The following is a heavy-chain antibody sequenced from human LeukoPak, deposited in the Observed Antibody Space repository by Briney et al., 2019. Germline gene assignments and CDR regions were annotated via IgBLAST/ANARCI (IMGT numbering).Heavy chain of an antibody. CDR3: ARARIAVAGTRWFDP. CDR2: IYSGGST. D-gene: IGHD6-19*01. J-gene: IGHJ5*02. V-gene: IGHV3-53*01. Sequence: TGGSLRLSCAASGFTVSSNYMSWVRQAPGKGLEWVSVIYSGGSTYYADSVKGRFTISRDNSKNTLYLQMNSLRAEDTAVYYCARARIAVAGTRWFDPWGQGTLVTV. CDR1: GFTVSSNY.